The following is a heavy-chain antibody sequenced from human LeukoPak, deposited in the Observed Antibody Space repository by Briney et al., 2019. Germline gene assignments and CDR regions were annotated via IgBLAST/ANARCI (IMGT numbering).Heavy chain of an antibody. Sequence: ASVKVSCKASGYTFTSYYMHWVRQAPGQGLEWMGIINPSGGSTSYAQKFQGRVTMTRDTSTSTVYMELSSLRSEDTAVYYCARETSAKIKITAPGSFDYWGQGTLVTVSS. V-gene: IGHV1-46*01. CDR3: ARETSAKIKITAPGSFDY. CDR2: INPSGGST. J-gene: IGHJ4*02. D-gene: IGHD6-13*01. CDR1: GYTFTSYY.